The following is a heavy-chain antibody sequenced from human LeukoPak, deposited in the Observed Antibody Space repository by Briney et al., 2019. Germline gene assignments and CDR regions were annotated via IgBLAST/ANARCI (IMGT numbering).Heavy chain of an antibody. Sequence: LFLTCAAYGGSLRGYWWSWIREAPGKVEEWIGKINHGGSTNYNPSLKSRVTISVDTSKNQFPLKLSSVTAADTAVYYCARGAKLEYWYFDLWGRGTLVTVSS. CDR3: ARGAKLEYWYFDL. D-gene: IGHD1-1*01. J-gene: IGHJ2*01. V-gene: IGHV4-34*01. CDR1: GGSLRGYW. CDR2: INHGGST.